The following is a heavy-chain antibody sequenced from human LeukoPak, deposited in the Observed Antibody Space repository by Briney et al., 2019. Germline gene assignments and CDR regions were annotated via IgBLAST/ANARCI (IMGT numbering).Heavy chain of an antibody. Sequence: PGRSLRLSCAASGFTFSSYGMHWVRQAPGKGLEWVAVIWYDGSNKYYADSVKGRFTISRDNSKNTLYLQMNSLRAEDTAVYYCARDQGGTYTYYYYGMDVWGQGTTVTVSS. CDR1: GFTFSSYG. D-gene: IGHD3-16*01. CDR3: ARDQGGTYTYYYYGMDV. V-gene: IGHV3-33*01. CDR2: IWYDGSNK. J-gene: IGHJ6*02.